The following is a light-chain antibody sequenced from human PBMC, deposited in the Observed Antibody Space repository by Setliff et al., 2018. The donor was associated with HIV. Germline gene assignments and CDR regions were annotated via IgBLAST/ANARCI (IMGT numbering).Light chain of an antibody. Sequence: QSALTQPAAVSGSPGQSITISCTGSSSNIGNYNLVSWYQQVPGEAPRLMIFEDNKRPSGVSDRFSGSKSGNTASLTISGLRPEDEADYYCSSFTTSRKFVFGTGTKVT. V-gene: IGLV2-14*02. J-gene: IGLJ1*01. CDR1: SSNIGNYNL. CDR2: EDN. CDR3: SSFTTSRKFV.